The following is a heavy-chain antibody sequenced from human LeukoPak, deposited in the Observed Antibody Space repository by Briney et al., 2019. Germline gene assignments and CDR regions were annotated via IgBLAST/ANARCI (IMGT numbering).Heavy chain of an antibody. CDR1: GGSFSTYY. J-gene: IGHJ4*02. V-gene: IGHV4-4*07. CDR2: IYTSGST. CDR3: ARPQWLAGGAFDY. Sequence: SETLSLTCAVSGGSFSTYYWSWIRQPAGKGLEWIGRIYTSGSTNYIPSLKSRVTMSVDTSKNQFSLKLSSVTAADTAVYYCARPQWLAGGAFDYWGQGTLVTVSS. D-gene: IGHD6-19*01.